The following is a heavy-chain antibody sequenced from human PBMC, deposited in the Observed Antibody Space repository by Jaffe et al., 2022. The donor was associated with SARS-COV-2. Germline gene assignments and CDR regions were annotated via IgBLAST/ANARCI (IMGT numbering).Heavy chain of an antibody. J-gene: IGHJ6*02. CDR1: GGSISSGSYY. V-gene: IGHV4-61*02. CDR3: ASLYYGSGSPPYWYYGMDV. D-gene: IGHD3-10*01. Sequence: QVQLQESGPGLVKPSQTLSLTCTVSGGSISSGSYYWSWIRQPAGKGLEWIGRIYTSGSTNYNPSLKSRVTISVDTSKNQFSLKLSSVTAADTAVYYCASLYYGSGSPPYWYYGMDVWGQGTTVTVSS. CDR2: IYTSGST.